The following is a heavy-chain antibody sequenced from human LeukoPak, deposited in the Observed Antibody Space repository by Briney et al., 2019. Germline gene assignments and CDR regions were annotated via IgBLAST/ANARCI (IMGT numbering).Heavy chain of an antibody. CDR2: IDPGGGGT. D-gene: IGHD3-10*01. V-gene: IGHV1-46*04. J-gene: IGHJ4*02. CDR1: GYNLTSDY. Sequence: GASVKVSCKASGYNLTSDYMHWVRQAPGQGLEWLGIIDPGGGGTTYAQKLQGRVTMTRDTSTSAVYMALSSLRSEDTAIYYCARAKDMVVIDSWGQGNLVAVSS. CDR3: ARAKDMVVIDS.